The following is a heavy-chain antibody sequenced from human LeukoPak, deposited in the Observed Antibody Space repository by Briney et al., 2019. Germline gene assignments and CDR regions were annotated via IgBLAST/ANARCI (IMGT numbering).Heavy chain of an antibody. J-gene: IGHJ3*02. CDR3: ARDSYYGSGSYAFDI. V-gene: IGHV4-31*03. CDR2: IYYSGST. CDR1: GGSISSGGYY. D-gene: IGHD3-10*01. Sequence: SETLSLTCTVSGGSISSGGYYWSWIRQHPGKGLEWIGYIYYSGSTYYNPSLKSRVTISVDTSKNQCSLKLSSVTAADTAVYYCARDSYYGSGSYAFDIWGQGTMVTVSS.